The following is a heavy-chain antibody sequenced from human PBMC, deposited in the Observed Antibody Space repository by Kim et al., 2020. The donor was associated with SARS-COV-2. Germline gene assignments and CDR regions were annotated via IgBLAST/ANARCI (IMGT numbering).Heavy chain of an antibody. CDR3: ARLVFFDDVYGDYYYYYGMDV. V-gene: IGHV4-59*08. CDR2: IYYSGST. CDR1: GGSISSYY. D-gene: IGHD4-17*01. Sequence: SETLSLTCTVSGGSISSYYWSWIRQPPGKGLEWIGYIYYSGSTNYNPSLKSRVTISVDTSKNQFSLKLSSVTAADTAVYYCARLVFFDDVYGDYYYYYGMDVWGQGTTVTVSS. J-gene: IGHJ6*02.